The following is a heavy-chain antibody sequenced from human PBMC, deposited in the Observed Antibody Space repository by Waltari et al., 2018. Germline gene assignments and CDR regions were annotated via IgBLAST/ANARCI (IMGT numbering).Heavy chain of an antibody. CDR2: IKQDGSQT. CDR3: ARLGYCSSANCFYGIDV. Sequence: EVQVVESGGGLVQPGGSLRLSCAASGFTFSSYWMSWVRQAPGKGLEWLANIKQDGSQTYYVDSVKGRFTISRDNAKNSLFLQMNSLRADDTAVYYCARLGYCSSANCFYGIDVWGQGTTVTVSS. J-gene: IGHJ6*02. CDR1: GFTFSSYW. D-gene: IGHD2-2*01. V-gene: IGHV3-7*01.